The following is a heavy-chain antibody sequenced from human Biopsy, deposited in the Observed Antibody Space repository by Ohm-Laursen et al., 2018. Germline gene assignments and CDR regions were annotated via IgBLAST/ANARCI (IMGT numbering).Heavy chain of an antibody. CDR2: IHTSGST. J-gene: IGHJ3*02. CDR3: ARGTGKYYVYGAFDI. D-gene: IGHD3/OR15-3a*01. V-gene: IGHV4-4*07. Sequence: SETLSLTCAVSSDSISNDYWSWIRQSAGQGLEWIGRIHTSGSTNHNLSLKSRVTMSVDTSKNQFSLKLRSVTAADTAVYYCARGTGKYYVYGAFDIWGQGTMVTVSS. CDR1: SDSISNDY.